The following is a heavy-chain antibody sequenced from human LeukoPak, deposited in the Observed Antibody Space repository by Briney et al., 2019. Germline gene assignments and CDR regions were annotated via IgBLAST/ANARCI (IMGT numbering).Heavy chain of an antibody. V-gene: IGHV4-34*01. CDR1: GGSFSGYY. Sequence: PSETLSLTCAVYGGSFSGYYWSWIRQPPGKGLEWIGEINHSGSTNYNPSLKSRVTISVDTSKNQFSLKLSSVTAEDTAVYYCARVAINDYGDYFDYWGQGTLVTVSS. J-gene: IGHJ4*02. D-gene: IGHD4-17*01. CDR3: ARVAINDYGDYFDY. CDR2: INHSGST.